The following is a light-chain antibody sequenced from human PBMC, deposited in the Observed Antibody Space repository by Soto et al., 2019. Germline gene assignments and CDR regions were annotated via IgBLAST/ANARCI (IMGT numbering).Light chain of an antibody. CDR2: DAL. V-gene: IGKV1-5*01. CDR1: QSISSR. CDR3: QQCDTYFRYT. J-gene: IGKJ2*01. Sequence: DIQMTQSPSTLSASVGDRVTITCRASQSISSRLAWYQKKPGKATKLLIYDALNLESGVPSRFSGSGSGTEFPLSIGSLQPDDYATYYCQQCDTYFRYTFGQGTKLEIK.